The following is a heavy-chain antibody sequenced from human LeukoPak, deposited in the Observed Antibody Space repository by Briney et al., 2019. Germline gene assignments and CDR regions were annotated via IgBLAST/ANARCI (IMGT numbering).Heavy chain of an antibody. CDR1: GGSISSYY. V-gene: IGHV4-59*01. CDR3: VAAAGRIDY. J-gene: IGHJ4*02. CDR2: IYYSGST. Sequence: PSETLSLTCTVSGGSISSYYWSWIRQPSGKGLEWIGYIYYSGSTNYNPSLKSRVTISVDTSKDQFSLKLSSVTAADTAVYYCVAAAGRIDYWGQGTLATVSS. D-gene: IGHD6-13*01.